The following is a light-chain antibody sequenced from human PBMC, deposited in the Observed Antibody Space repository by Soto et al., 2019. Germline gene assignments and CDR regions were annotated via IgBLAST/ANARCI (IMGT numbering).Light chain of an antibody. CDR1: NIATYS. Sequence: SYELTQPPSVSLATGKTARITCGGNNIATYSVHWYRQKPGQAPVLVISNDNDRPSGIPDRFSGSNSGNTATLTIRRVEAGDEAVYYCQVWDKKSDEVVFGGGTKVTVL. V-gene: IGLV3-21*04. CDR2: NDN. J-gene: IGLJ3*02. CDR3: QVWDKKSDEVV.